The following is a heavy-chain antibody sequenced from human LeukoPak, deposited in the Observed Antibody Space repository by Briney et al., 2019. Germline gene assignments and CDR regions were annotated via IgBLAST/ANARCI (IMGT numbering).Heavy chain of an antibody. J-gene: IGHJ5*02. CDR2: TYYSGST. V-gene: IGHV4-59*12. Sequence: PSETLSLTCTVSGGSITSYYWSWIRQPPGKGLEWIGYTYYSGSTNYNPSLKSRVTISADTSKNQFSLKLNSVTAADTAVYYCAKNGQSGFSFDPWGQGTLVTVSS. CDR3: AKNGQSGFSFDP. CDR1: GGSITSYY. D-gene: IGHD3-3*01.